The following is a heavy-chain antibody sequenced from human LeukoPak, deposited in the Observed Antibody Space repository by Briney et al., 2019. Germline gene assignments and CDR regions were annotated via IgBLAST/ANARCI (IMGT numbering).Heavy chain of an antibody. Sequence: GGSLRLSCAASGFTFSNYGMHWVRQAPGKGLEWVAFIRYDGSNKYYADSVKGRFTISRDNSKNTLYLQMNSLRAEDTAVYYCAKSGIAVADLDYWGQGTLVTVSS. J-gene: IGHJ4*02. CDR1: GFTFSNYG. CDR3: AKSGIAVADLDY. CDR2: IRYDGSNK. V-gene: IGHV3-30*02. D-gene: IGHD6-19*01.